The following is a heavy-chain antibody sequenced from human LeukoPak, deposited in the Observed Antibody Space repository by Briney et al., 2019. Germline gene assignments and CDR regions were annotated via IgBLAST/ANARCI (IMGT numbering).Heavy chain of an antibody. CDR1: GGSISSYY. CDR3: ARSVGNAFDI. D-gene: IGHD1-14*01. CDR2: IYYSGST. J-gene: IGHJ3*02. V-gene: IGHV4-59*08. Sequence: PSETLSLTCTVSGGSISSYYWSWIRQPPGKGLEWIGYIYYSGSTNYNPSLKSRVTISVDTSKNQFSLKLSSVTAADTAVYYCARSVGNAFDIWGQGTMVTVSS.